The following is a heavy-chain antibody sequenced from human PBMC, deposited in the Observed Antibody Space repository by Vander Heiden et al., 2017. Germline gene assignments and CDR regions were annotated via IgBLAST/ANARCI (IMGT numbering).Heavy chain of an antibody. CDR2: ISSSSRTI. Sequence: VQLVESGRGLVQPGRSMRLSCAASGSTFSSSSMTWVRQAPGKGLEWVSYISSSSRTIYDADSVKGRFTISRDNAKNSLYLKMKSLRDEDTAVYDGARAAAGYFDYWGHGSMITVYS. CDR3: ARAAAGYFDY. CDR1: GSTFSSSS. J-gene: IGHJ4*01. D-gene: IGHD2-15*01. V-gene: IGHV3-48*02.